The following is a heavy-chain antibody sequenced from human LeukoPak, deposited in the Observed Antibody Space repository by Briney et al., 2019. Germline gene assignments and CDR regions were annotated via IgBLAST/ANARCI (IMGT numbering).Heavy chain of an antibody. J-gene: IGHJ4*02. V-gene: IGHV3-48*03. Sequence: GGSLRLSCAASGFTFSSYEMNWVRQAPGKGLEWVSYISSSGSTIYYADSVKGRFTISRDNAKNSLYLQMNSLRAEDTAVYYCAKDGSYNWNTPSYFDYWGQGTLVTVSS. CDR2: ISSSGSTI. CDR1: GFTFSSYE. D-gene: IGHD1/OR15-1a*01. CDR3: AKDGSYNWNTPSYFDY.